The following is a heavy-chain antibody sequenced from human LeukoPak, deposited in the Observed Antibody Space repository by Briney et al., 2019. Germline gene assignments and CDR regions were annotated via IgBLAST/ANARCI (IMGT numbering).Heavy chain of an antibody. V-gene: IGHV3-48*03. CDR3: ARGGWWGDFDY. Sequence: SSSSGSTIYYADSVKGRFTISRDNAKNALFLQMDSLRADDTAVYYCARGGWWGDFDYWGQGTLITVSS. J-gene: IGHJ4*02. CDR2: SSSSGSTI. D-gene: IGHD2-8*02.